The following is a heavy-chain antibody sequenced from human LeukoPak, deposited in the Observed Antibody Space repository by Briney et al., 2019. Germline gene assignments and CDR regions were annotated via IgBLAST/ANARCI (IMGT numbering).Heavy chain of an antibody. V-gene: IGHV4-31*03. J-gene: IGHJ4*02. CDR2: IYYSGNT. Sequence: SETLSLTCTVSGTSISSGAYSWSWVRQHPGKGLEWIAYIYYSGNTYYNPSLKRRVTKSVDTSKNQFSLKLSSVTAADTAVYYCARTITIFGALGYFDYWGQGTLVTVSS. CDR3: ARTITIFGALGYFDY. CDR1: GTSISSGAYS. D-gene: IGHD3-3*01.